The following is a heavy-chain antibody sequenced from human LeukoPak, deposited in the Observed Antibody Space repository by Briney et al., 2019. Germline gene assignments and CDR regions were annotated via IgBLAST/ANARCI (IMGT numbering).Heavy chain of an antibody. J-gene: IGHJ6*03. Sequence: ASVKVSCKASGYTFTSYDINWVRQATGQGLEWMGWMNPNSVNTGYAQKFQGRVTITRNTSISTAYMELSSLRSEDTAVYYCARYATRSPYYYYYMDVWGKGTTVTVSS. D-gene: IGHD1-14*01. V-gene: IGHV1-8*03. CDR2: MNPNSVNT. CDR1: GYTFTSYD. CDR3: ARYATRSPYYYYYMDV.